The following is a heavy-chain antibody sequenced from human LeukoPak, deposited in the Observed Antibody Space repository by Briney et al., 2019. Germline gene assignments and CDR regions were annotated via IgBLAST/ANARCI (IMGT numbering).Heavy chain of an antibody. D-gene: IGHD6-19*01. CDR1: GFTFSGSA. CDR3: TSRRYGSGRPDYYYDGMDV. CDR2: IRSKTNNYAT. V-gene: IGHV3-73*01. Sequence: GSLKLCCAASGFTFSGSAMYCVRQAAGKGLEWVGRIRSKTNNYATAYAASVKGRFTISRDDSKNTAYLQMNSLKTEDTAVYYCTSRRYGSGRPDYYYDGMDVWGQGTTVTVSS. J-gene: IGHJ6*02.